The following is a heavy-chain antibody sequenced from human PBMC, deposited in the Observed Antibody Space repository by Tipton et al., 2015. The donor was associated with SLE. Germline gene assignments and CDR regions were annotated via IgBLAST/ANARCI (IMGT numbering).Heavy chain of an antibody. V-gene: IGHV4-34*01. CDR2: INHSGST. D-gene: IGHD3-10*01. CDR1: GGSSSGYY. Sequence: TLSLTCAVYGGSSSGYYWSWIRQPPGKGLEWIGEINHSGSTNYNPSLKSRVTISVDTSKNQFSLKLSPVTAADTAVYYCARGVAFGDRMGDYFDYWGQGTLVTVSS. J-gene: IGHJ4*02. CDR3: ARGVAFGDRMGDYFDY.